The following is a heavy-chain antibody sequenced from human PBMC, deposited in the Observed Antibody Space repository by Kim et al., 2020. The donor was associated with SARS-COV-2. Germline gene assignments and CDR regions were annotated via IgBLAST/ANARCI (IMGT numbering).Heavy chain of an antibody. V-gene: IGHV3-15*01. J-gene: IGHJ4*02. Sequence: GGSLRLSCAASGFTFSNAWMSWVRQAPGKGLEWVGRIKSKTDGGTTDYAAPVKGRFTISRDDSKNTLYLQMNSLKTEDTAVYYCTTGIVVVPAASHDYWGQGTLVTVSS. CDR2: IKSKTDGGTT. CDR3: TTGIVVVPAASHDY. CDR1: GFTFSNAW. D-gene: IGHD2-2*01.